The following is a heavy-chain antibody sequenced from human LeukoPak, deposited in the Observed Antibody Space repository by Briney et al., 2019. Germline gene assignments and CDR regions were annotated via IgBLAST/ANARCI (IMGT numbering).Heavy chain of an antibody. Sequence: GASVMVSCKASGGTFSSYAISWVRQAPGQGLEWMGGIIPIFGTANYAQKFQGRVTITTDESTSTAYMELSSLRSEDTAVYYCLGYDSSGYPEYFQHWGQGTLVTVSS. CDR2: IIPIFGTA. CDR3: LGYDSSGYPEYFQH. V-gene: IGHV1-69*05. D-gene: IGHD3-22*01. J-gene: IGHJ1*01. CDR1: GGTFSSYA.